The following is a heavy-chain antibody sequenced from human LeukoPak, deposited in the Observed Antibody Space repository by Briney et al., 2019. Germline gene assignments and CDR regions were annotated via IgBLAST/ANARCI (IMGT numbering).Heavy chain of an antibody. CDR3: ARDRIGRLHSASDF. D-gene: IGHD2-15*01. Sequence: PGGSLRLSCAASGFSFSSFSLNWVRQTPGKGLEWVSCISSRSGHIYYPDSMKGRVTISRDNSKNTLYLQMDGLRVEDTGVYFCARDRIGRLHSASDFWGQGTAVIVSS. CDR2: ISSRSGHI. CDR1: GFSFSSFS. V-gene: IGHV3-21*06. J-gene: IGHJ3*01.